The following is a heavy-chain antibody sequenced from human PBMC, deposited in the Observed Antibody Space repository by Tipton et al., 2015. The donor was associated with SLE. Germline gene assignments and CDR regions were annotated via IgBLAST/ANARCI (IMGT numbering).Heavy chain of an antibody. CDR1: GYSFSSYW. CDR2: FWPEDSDT. J-gene: IGHJ6*02. D-gene: IGHD3-10*01. Sequence: QLVQSGAVVKKPGESLKISCKGSGYSFSSYWIVWVRQMPGKGLELMGLFWPEDSDTRYSPSFQGQVTISADKSINTAYLQWTSLKASDTAINYCARRGSAETKMDVWGQGTTVTVSS. V-gene: IGHV5-51*03. CDR3: ARRGSAETKMDV.